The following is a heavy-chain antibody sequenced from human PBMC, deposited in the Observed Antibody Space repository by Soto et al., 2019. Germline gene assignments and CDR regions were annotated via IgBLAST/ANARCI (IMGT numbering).Heavy chain of an antibody. CDR1: GYPFTSYD. V-gene: IGHV1-8*01. J-gene: IGHJ4*02. D-gene: IGHD3-16*01. CDR3: ARTWGSIDY. CDR2: MNPNSGNT. Sequence: QVQLVQSGAEVKKPGASVKVSCKTSGYPFTSYDINWVRQATGQGLEWMGWMNPNSGNTGSAQKFHGRVTMTRDTSTSTAYMELSSLSSEDTGVYYCARTWGSIDYWGRGTLVTVSS.